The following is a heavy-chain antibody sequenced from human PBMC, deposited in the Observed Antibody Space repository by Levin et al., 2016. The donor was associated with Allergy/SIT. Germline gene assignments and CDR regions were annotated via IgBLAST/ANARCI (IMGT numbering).Heavy chain of an antibody. CDR1: GFTVSSNY. CDR3: AKDLDSSGYYGSGIWGY. J-gene: IGHJ4*02. D-gene: IGHD3-22*01. V-gene: IGHV3-53*01. CDR2: IYSGGST. Sequence: GESLKISCAASGFTVSSNYMSWVRQAPGKGLEWVSVIYSGGSTYYADSVKGRFTISRDNSKNTLYLQMNSLRAEDTAVYYCAKDLDSSGYYGSGIWGYWGQGTLVTVSS.